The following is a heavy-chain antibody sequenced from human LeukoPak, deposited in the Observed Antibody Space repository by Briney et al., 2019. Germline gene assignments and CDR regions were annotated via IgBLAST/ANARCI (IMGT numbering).Heavy chain of an antibody. J-gene: IGHJ1*01. CDR1: GVTFDEYA. D-gene: IGHD3-10*01. Sequence: GRSLRLSCAASGVTFDEYAMHWGRQAPGEGVEGGSVISCNSASIAYADSVNGLFTISCDNAHTSLYLPMTSLSADDTALYCCANDVRRFAVLSSFDLWGQGTLVTVSS. CDR3: ANDVRRFAVLSSFDL. V-gene: IGHV3-9*01. CDR2: ISCNSASI.